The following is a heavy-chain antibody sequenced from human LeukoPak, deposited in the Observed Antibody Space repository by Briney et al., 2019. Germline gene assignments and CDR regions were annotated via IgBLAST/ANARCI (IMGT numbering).Heavy chain of an antibody. Sequence: GGSLRLSCATSGFTFSSYSMNWVRQAPGKGLELISYIISSSSVIYYADSVKGRFTISRDNAKSSLYLQMNSLRAEDTAVYYCAKDSGRYGIDYWGQGTLVTVSS. CDR3: AKDSGRYGIDY. D-gene: IGHD1-26*01. V-gene: IGHV3-48*01. CDR1: GFTFSSYS. CDR2: IISSSSVI. J-gene: IGHJ4*02.